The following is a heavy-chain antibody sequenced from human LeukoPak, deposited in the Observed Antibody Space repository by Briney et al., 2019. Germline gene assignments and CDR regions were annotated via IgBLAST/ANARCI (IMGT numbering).Heavy chain of an antibody. D-gene: IGHD2-2*02. CDR2: IKQDGCEK. V-gene: IGHV3-7*01. Sequence: GGSLRLSCAASGFTFSSYWMSWVRQAPGKGLEWVANIKQDGCEKYYVDSVKGRFTISRDNAKNSLYLQMNSLRAEDTAVYYCARATLGYCSSTSCYTGYFDYWGQGTLVTVSS. CDR1: GFTFSSYW. CDR3: ARATLGYCSSTSCYTGYFDY. J-gene: IGHJ4*02.